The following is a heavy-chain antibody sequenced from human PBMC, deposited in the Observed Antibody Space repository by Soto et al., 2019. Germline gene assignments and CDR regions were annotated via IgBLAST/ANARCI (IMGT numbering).Heavy chain of an antibody. CDR2: IYYSGST. J-gene: IGHJ5*02. V-gene: IGHV4-31*03. CDR3: ARDRKYYDSSGYRDNWFDP. D-gene: IGHD3-22*01. CDR1: GGSISGGGYY. Sequence: SETLSLTCTVSGGSISGGGYYWSWIRQHPGEGLEWIGYIYYSGSTYYNPSLKSRVTISVDTSKNQFSLKLSSVTAADTAVYYCARDRKYYDSSGYRDNWFDPWGQGTLVTVSS.